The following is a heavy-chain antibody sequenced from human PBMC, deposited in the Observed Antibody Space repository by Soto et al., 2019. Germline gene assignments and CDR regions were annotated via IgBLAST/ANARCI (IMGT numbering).Heavy chain of an antibody. J-gene: IGHJ4*02. V-gene: IGHV4-39*01. CDR1: GGSISSSSYY. CDR3: ARHPIPKPYYFDY. CDR2: IYYSGST. Sequence: SEPLSLTCTVSGGSISSSSYYWGWIRQPPGKGLEWIGSIYYSGSTYYNPSLKSRVTISVDTSKNQFSLKLSSVTAADTAVYYCARHPIPKPYYFDYWGQGTLVTVSS.